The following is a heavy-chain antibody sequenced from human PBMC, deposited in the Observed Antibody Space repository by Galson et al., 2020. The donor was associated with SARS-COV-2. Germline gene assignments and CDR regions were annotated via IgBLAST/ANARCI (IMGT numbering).Heavy chain of an antibody. Sequence: GESLKISCAASGFTVSSNYMSWVRQAPGKGLEWVSVIYSGGSTYYADSVKGRFTISRDNSKNTLYLQMNSLRAEDTAVYYCARDGDYYGMDVWGQGTTVTVSS. J-gene: IGHJ6*02. CDR3: ARDGDYYGMDV. V-gene: IGHV3-53*01. CDR1: GFTVSSNY. CDR2: IYSGGST.